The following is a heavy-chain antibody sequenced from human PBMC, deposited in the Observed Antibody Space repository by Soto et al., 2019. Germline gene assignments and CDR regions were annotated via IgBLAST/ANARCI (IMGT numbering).Heavy chain of an antibody. CDR3: ARDLAAGDL. D-gene: IGHD6-13*01. V-gene: IGHV1-46*01. Sequence: ASVTVSVMASGYTFINYYIHWVRRAPGQGLEWMAIINPMGGSTNYAQEFQGRVTLTSDTSTSTVYMELSSLRFEDTALFYCARDLAAGDLWGQGTLVTVSS. CDR2: INPMGGST. J-gene: IGHJ5*02. CDR1: GYTFINYY.